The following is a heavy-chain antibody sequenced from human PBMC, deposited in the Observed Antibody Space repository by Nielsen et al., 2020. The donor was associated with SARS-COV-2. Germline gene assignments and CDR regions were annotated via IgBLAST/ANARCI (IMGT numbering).Heavy chain of an antibody. CDR2: FDPEDGET. D-gene: IGHD4-23*01. Sequence: ASVKVSCKASGYTFRSYGINWVRQAPGKGLEWMGRFDPEDGETMYAQKFQGRVTMTEDRSTDTAYMELGSLRSDDTAVYYCATQGLKTSWYLVEYYYVMDVWGQGTTVSVSS. CDR3: ATQGLKTSWYLVEYYYVMDV. CDR1: GYTFRSYG. J-gene: IGHJ6*02. V-gene: IGHV1-24*01.